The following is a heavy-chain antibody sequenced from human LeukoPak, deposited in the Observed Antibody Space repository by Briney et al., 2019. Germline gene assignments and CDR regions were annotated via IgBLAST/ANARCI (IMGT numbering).Heavy chain of an antibody. CDR2: INPNSGGT. J-gene: IGHJ3*02. CDR3: ARVDVAARLDAFDI. Sequence: ASVGVSCKASGYTFTGFYMHWVRQAPGQGLEWMGWINPNSGGTIFAQKFQGRVTMTRDTSISTAYMELTRLTSDDTAVYYCARVDVAARLDAFDIWGQGTMVTVSS. CDR1: GYTFTGFY. D-gene: IGHD6-6*01. V-gene: IGHV1-2*02.